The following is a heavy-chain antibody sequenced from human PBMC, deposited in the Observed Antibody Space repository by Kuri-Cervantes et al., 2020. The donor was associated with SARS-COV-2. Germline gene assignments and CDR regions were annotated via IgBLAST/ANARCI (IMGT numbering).Heavy chain of an antibody. CDR1: GGSISSSSYY. CDR2: IYYSGCT. J-gene: IGHJ4*02. Sequence: GSLRLSCTVSGGSISSSSYYWGWIRQPPGKGLEWIGSIYYSGCTYYNPSLKSRVTISVDTSKNQFSLKLSSVTAADTAVYYCARDGFGYDYVWGSYRYDYWGQGTLVTVSS. D-gene: IGHD3-16*02. V-gene: IGHV4-39*02. CDR3: ARDGFGYDYVWGSYRYDY.